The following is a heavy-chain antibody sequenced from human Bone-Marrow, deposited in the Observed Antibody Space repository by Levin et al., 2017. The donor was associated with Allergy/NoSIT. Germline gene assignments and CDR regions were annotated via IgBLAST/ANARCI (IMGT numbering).Heavy chain of an antibody. V-gene: IGHV1-24*01. D-gene: IGHD1/OR15-1a*01. CDR3: ATHKWNKGLDV. CDR2: FDPENGET. Sequence: GESLKISCKVSGYTLIELSMHWVRQAPGKGLEWMGGFDPENGETFYAQKFQGRVTMTEDSSTDTAYMDLSSLRSEDTAVYYCATHKWNKGLDVWGQGTMVTVSS. J-gene: IGHJ3*01. CDR1: GYTLIELS.